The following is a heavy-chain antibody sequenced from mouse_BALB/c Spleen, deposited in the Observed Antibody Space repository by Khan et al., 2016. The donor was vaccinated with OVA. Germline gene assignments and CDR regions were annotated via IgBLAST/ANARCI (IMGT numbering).Heavy chain of an antibody. CDR2: IYPGGYFT. V-gene: IGHV1-63*02. D-gene: IGHD3-1*01. J-gene: IGHJ1*01. CDR3: ARWATWYFDV. CDR1: GYTFTNYW. Sequence: QVQLQQSGGEVVRPGTSVNISCKASGYTFTNYWLGWVRQRPGHGLEWIGDIYPGGYFTNYNEKFKDKATLTVDTSSTTANMQLSSLTSEDSAVYFCARWATWYFDVWGAGTTVTVSS.